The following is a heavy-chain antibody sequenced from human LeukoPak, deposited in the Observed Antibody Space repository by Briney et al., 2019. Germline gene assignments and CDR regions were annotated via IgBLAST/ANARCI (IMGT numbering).Heavy chain of an antibody. J-gene: IGHJ4*02. CDR2: ITGRGNTI. V-gene: IGHV3-48*03. D-gene: IGHD5-18*01. CDR1: AFVFSRYE. CDR3: VRSLVHTKPFDF. Sequence: GGSLRLSCVAYAFVFSRYEMRWVRQAPGKGLEWLSYITGRGNTIYYADSVRGRFTISRDNAKLSLYLQMNTLRAEDTAIYYCVRSLVHTKPFDFWGKGTPVTVSS.